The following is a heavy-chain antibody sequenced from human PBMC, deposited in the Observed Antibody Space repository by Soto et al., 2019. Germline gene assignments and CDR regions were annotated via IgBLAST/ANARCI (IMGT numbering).Heavy chain of an antibody. V-gene: IGHV4-34*01. CDR3: ATANWSHHYFDP. D-gene: IGHD1-1*01. J-gene: IGHJ5*02. Sequence: ASETLSLTCAVYGGSFSGYYWSWLRQPPGKGLEWIGEINHSGSPNYNPSLKGRVTISVDTSKNQFSLKMTSVTAADTAVYYCATANWSHHYFDPWGQGTLVTVSS. CDR2: INHSGSP. CDR1: GGSFSGYY.